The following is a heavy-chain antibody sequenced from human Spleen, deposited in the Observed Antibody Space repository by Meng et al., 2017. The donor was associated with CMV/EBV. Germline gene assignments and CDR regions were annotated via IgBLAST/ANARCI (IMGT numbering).Heavy chain of an antibody. D-gene: IGHD6-13*01. CDR3: ARDRDQGLVAAAFPPDP. CDR1: GYTFINYG. Sequence: ASVKVSCKASGYTFINYGISWVRQAPGQGLEWMGWISAYTGNTNYAQNVQGRVTMYTDTSTNTAYMDLSRLRYDDMAVYYCARDRDQGLVAAAFPPDPWGQGTLVTVSS. CDR2: ISAYTGNT. V-gene: IGHV1-18*03. J-gene: IGHJ5*02.